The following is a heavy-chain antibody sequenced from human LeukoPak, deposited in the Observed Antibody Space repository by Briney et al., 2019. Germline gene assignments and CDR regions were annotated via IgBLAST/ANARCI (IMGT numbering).Heavy chain of an antibody. D-gene: IGHD3-10*01. J-gene: IGHJ6*03. V-gene: IGHV1-18*01. CDR3: ARDIHRVVVRGVPHYYYCMDV. CDR1: GYTFTSYG. Sequence: GASVKVSCKASGYTFTSYGISWVRQAPGQGLEWMGWISAYNGNTDYAQKFQGRVTMTTDTSRSTAYMELRSLRSDDTAVYYCARDIHRVVVRGVPHYYYCMDVWGKGTTVTISS. CDR2: ISAYNGNT.